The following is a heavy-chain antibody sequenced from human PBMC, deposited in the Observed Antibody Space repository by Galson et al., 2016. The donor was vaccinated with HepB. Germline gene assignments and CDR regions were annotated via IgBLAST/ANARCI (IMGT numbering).Heavy chain of an antibody. CDR1: GFTFSSYG. J-gene: IGHJ4*02. CDR2: IWYDGSNK. Sequence: SLRLSCAASGFTFSSYGMHWVRQAPGKGLEWMAVIWYDGSNKYSADSVKGRFTISRDNSKKALYLQMNSLRAEDTAVYYCARGVGYGSGSHFDYWGQGTLVTVSS. CDR3: ARGVGYGSGSHFDY. D-gene: IGHD3-10*01. V-gene: IGHV3-33*01.